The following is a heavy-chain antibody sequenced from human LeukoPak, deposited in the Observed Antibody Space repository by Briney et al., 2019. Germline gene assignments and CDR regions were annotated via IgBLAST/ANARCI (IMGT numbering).Heavy chain of an antibody. D-gene: IGHD6-19*01. V-gene: IGHV4-59*08. CDR1: GGSISSYY. CDR3: ARRWSSGWLFDY. J-gene: IGHJ4*02. Sequence: SETLSLTCTVSGGSISSYYWSWIRQPPGKGLERIGYIYDSGSTDYNPSLKSRVTISADTSKNQVSLNLRSVTAADTAVYYCARRWSSGWLFDYWGQGTLVTVSS. CDR2: IYDSGST.